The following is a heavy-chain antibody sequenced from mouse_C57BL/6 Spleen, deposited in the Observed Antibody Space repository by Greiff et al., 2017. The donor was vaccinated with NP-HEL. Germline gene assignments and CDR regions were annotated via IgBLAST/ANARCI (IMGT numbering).Heavy chain of an antibody. J-gene: IGHJ2*01. CDR3: ARWGDVGDY. CDR1: GYAFTNYL. V-gene: IGHV1-54*01. CDR2: INPGSGGT. D-gene: IGHD3-3*01. Sequence: VKLQESGAELVRPGTSVKVSCKASGYAFTNYLIEWVKQRPGQGLEWIGVINPGSGGTNYNEKFKGKATLTADKSSSTAYMQLSSLTSEDSAVYFCARWGDVGDYWGQGTTLTVSS.